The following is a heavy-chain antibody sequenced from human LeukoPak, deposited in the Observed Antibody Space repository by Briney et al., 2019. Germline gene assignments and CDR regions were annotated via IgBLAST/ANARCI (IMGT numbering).Heavy chain of an antibody. CDR2: INPNSGET. CDR3: ARDYCGGDCFPDY. Sequence: ASVKVSCKASGYTFTGYYVHWVRQAPGQGLEWMGRINPNSGETNYAQKFQGRVTMTRDTSISTAYMELSRLRSDDTAVYYCARDYCGGDCFPDYWGQGTLVTVSS. D-gene: IGHD2-21*02. CDR1: GYTFTGYY. J-gene: IGHJ4*02. V-gene: IGHV1-2*06.